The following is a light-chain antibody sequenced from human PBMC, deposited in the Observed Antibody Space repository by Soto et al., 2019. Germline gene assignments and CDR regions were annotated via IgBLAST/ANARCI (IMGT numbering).Light chain of an antibody. CDR2: GAS. CDR3: QQYGSSPPWT. V-gene: IGKV3-20*01. J-gene: IGKJ1*01. CDR1: QSVSSRY. Sequence: EIVLTQSPGTLSLSPGERATLSCRDSQSVSSRYLAWYQQKPGQAPRLXXYGASSRANGIPVRFSGSGSGTDLTLTISRLEPEDFAVYSCQQYGSSPPWTFGQGTKVDIK.